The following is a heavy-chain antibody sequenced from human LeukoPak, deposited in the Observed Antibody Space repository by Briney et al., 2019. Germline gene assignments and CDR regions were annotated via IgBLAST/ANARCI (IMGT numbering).Heavy chain of an antibody. D-gene: IGHD3-3*01. CDR3: ARRNIDFWSGYSLFTYYYYGMDV. Sequence: SETLSLTCAAYGGSFSGYYWSWIRQPPGKGLEWIGEINHSGSTNYNPSLKSRVTISVDTSKNQFSLKLSSVTAADTAVYYCARRNIDFWSGYSLFTYYYYGMDVWGQGTTVTVSS. V-gene: IGHV4-34*01. CDR2: INHSGST. CDR1: GGSFSGYY. J-gene: IGHJ6*02.